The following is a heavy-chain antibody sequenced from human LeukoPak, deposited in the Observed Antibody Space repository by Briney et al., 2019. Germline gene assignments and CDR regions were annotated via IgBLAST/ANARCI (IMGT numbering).Heavy chain of an antibody. D-gene: IGHD3-16*01. CDR3: AREDYRVRHRWFDP. V-gene: IGHV3-21*01. CDR1: GFTFSSYS. Sequence: GGSLRLSCAASGFTFSSYSMNWVRQAPGKGLEWVSSISSSSSYIYYADSVKGRFTISRDNAKNSLYLQMNSLRAEDTAVYYCAREDYRVRHRWFDPWGQGTLVTVSS. CDR2: ISSSSSYI. J-gene: IGHJ5*02.